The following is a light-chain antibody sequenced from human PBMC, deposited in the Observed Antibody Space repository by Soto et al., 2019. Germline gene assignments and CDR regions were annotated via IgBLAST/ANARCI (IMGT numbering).Light chain of an antibody. CDR2: GPS. CDR3: QQYNNWPTT. J-gene: IGKJ4*01. V-gene: IGKV3-15*01. Sequence: EIVMTQSPATLSVSPGERATLSCRASQSVSSKLAWYQQKPGQAPRLLIYGPSTRATGIPARFSGSGSGTEFTLTICSLQSEDFAVYYCQQYNNWPTTFGGGTKVEIK. CDR1: QSVSSK.